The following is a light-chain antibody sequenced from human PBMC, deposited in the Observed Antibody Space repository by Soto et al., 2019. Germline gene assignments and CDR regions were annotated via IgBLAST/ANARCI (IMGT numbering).Light chain of an antibody. CDR1: SSDVGRYNL. CDR3: CSYAGSSIHVV. J-gene: IGLJ2*01. V-gene: IGLV2-23*01. Sequence: QSALTQPDSVSGSPGQSITISCTRTSSDVGRYNLVSWYQKHPGKAPKLMIYEGSKRPSGVSNRFSGSKSGNTASLTISGLQAEDEADYYCCSYAGSSIHVVFGGGTKLTVL. CDR2: EGS.